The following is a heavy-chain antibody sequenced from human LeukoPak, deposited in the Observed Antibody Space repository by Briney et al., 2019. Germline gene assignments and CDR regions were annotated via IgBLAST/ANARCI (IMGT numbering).Heavy chain of an antibody. CDR1: GFTFSSYS. J-gene: IGHJ4*02. CDR3: ARNSLRSAFDY. V-gene: IGHV3-21*01. Sequence: GGSLRHSCAASGFTFSSYSMNWVRQAPGKGLEWVSSISSSSSYIYYADSVEGRFTISRDNAKNSLYLQMNSLRAEDTAVYYCARNSLRSAFDYWGQGTLVTVSS. CDR2: ISSSSSYI. D-gene: IGHD3-3*01.